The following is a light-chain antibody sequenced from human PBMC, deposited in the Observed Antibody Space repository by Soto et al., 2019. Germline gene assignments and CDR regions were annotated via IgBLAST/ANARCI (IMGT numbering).Light chain of an antibody. V-gene: IGLV2-8*01. Sequence: QSVLTQPPSASGSPGQSVTISCTGTSSDVGGYNYVSWYQQHPGKAPKLMISDVSKRPSGVPDRFSGSKSGNTASLTVSGLQAEDEADYYCSSFAGNNNLVFGGGTQLTVL. CDR1: SSDVGGYNY. CDR2: DVS. CDR3: SSFAGNNNLV. J-gene: IGLJ2*01.